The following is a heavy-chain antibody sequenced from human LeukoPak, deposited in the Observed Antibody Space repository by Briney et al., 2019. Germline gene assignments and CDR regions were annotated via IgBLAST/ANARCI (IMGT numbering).Heavy chain of an antibody. Sequence: RGASVKVSCKASGYTFTSYGISWVRQAPGQGLEWMGWINPNTGDTNYAQKFQGRVTMTRDTSITTVYMEISRLTSDDTALFYCAVAPGDYWGQGTLVTVSS. J-gene: IGHJ4*02. CDR1: GYTFTSYG. CDR3: AVAPGDY. CDR2: INPNTGDT. V-gene: IGHV1-2*02. D-gene: IGHD2-21*01.